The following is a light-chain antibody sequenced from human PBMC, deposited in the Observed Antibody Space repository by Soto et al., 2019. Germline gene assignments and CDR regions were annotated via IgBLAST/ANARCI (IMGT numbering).Light chain of an antibody. V-gene: IGKV1-5*01. CDR1: QSIGRF. Sequence: DIQMTQSPSTLSASVGDRVTITCRASQSIGRFLAWYQHQPGKAPKLLIYDASTLESGVLSRVSGTGPGTEFTFSITSLQPEDFGTYFCQQCYMGWTFGQGPKV. J-gene: IGKJ1*01. CDR2: DAS. CDR3: QQCYMGWT.